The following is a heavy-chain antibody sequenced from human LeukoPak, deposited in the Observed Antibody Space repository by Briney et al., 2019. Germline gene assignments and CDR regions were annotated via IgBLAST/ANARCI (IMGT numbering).Heavy chain of an antibody. J-gene: IGHJ4*02. CDR1: GGSISSYY. V-gene: IGHV4-59*01. Sequence: SETLSLTCTVSGGSISSYYWSWIRQHPGKGLEWIGYIYYSGSTNYNPSLKSRVTISVDTSKNQFSLKLSSVTAADTAVYYCARTYSSSWQIHFDYWGQGTLVTVSS. CDR3: ARTYSSSWQIHFDY. CDR2: IYYSGST. D-gene: IGHD6-13*01.